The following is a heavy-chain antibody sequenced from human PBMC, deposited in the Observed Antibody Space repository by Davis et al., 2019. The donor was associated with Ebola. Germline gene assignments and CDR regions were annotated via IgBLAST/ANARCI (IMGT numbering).Heavy chain of an antibody. CDR3: ARDIKT. V-gene: IGHV4-31*03. CDR1: GGSISSGGYS. CDR2: IYYSGRT. J-gene: IGHJ5*02. Sequence: MPSETLSPTCTVSGGSISSGGYSWSWIRQHPGKGLEWIGYIYYSGRTYYSPSLESRVTISVDTSKNQFSLKLSSVTAADTAIYYCARDIKTWGQGTLVTVSS.